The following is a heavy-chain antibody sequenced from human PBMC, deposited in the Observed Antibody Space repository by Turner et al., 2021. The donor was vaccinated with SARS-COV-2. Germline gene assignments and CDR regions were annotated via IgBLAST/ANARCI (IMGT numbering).Heavy chain of an antibody. CDR2: ISGSGGST. CDR3: AQAGLEISSHFDY. V-gene: IGHV3-23*01. Sequence: EVQLLGSGGGLVQPGTSLRLSCAASGFTFSSYAMSWVRQAPGKGLEWVSAISGSGGSTYYAASVKGRFTISRDNSKNTLYLQMNSLRAEDTAVYYCAQAGLEISSHFDYWGQGNLVTVSS. J-gene: IGHJ4*02. CDR1: GFTFSSYA. D-gene: IGHD3-3*01.